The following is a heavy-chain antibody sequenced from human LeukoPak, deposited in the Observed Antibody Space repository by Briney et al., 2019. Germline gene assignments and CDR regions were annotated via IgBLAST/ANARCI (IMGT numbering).Heavy chain of an antibody. Sequence: GGSLRLSCAASGFAFSRYWMHWLRQAPGKGLVWVSAIYTDGTTKRYADSVKGRFTISRDNAKNTLYLQMNSLSVEDTAVYYCASLVVTDDWAFDIWGQGTMVTVSP. V-gene: IGHV3-74*01. CDR2: IYTDGTTK. CDR1: GFAFSRYW. D-gene: IGHD2-21*02. CDR3: ASLVVTDDWAFDI. J-gene: IGHJ3*02.